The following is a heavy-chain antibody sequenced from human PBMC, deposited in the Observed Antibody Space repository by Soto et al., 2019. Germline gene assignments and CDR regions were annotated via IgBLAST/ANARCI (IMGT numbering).Heavy chain of an antibody. V-gene: IGHV5-51*01. J-gene: IGHJ4*02. CDR1: GYNFTTFW. Sequence: GESLKISCKCSGYNFTTFWIGWVRQVPGKGLEWMGIIYPGDSETKYSPDFEGQVTISADRSTNTAYLQWRCLRASDTAMYYCARLGFPGAIYFDSWGLGTLVTVSS. CDR3: ARLGFPGAIYFDS. CDR2: IYPGDSET.